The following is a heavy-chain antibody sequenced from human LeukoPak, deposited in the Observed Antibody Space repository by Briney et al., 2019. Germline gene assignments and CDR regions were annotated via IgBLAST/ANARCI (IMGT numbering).Heavy chain of an antibody. V-gene: IGHV3-23*01. CDR3: AKAKIVAAVHWFDP. CDR1: GSTFSGYA. CDR2: ISGSGTWK. J-gene: IGHJ5*02. Sequence: GGSLRLSCAASGSTFSGYAMSWVRQAPGKGLEWVSLISGSGTWKTYADSVKGRFTISRDNSKNMLFLQVNSLRAEDTAIYYCAKAKIVAAVHWFDPWGQGTLVTVSS. D-gene: IGHD6-13*01.